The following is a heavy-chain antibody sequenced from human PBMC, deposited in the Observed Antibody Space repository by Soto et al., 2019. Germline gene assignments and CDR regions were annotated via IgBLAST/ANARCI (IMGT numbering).Heavy chain of an antibody. V-gene: IGHV3-33*01. J-gene: IGHJ4*02. CDR3: ARGGYYDSSGYLS. CDR2: IWYDGSNK. Sequence: GGSLRLSCAASGFTFSSYGMHWVRQAPGKGLEWVAVIWYDGSNKYYADSVKGRFTISRDNSKNTLYLQMNSLRAEDTAVYYCARGGYYDSSGYLSWGQGTLVTVSS. CDR1: GFTFSSYG. D-gene: IGHD3-22*01.